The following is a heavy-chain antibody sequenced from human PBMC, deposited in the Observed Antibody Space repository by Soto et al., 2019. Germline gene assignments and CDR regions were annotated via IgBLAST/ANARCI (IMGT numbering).Heavy chain of an antibody. CDR3: ARVTGGHDSGGNYRDV. V-gene: IGHV1-69*08. D-gene: IGHD5-12*01. CDR2: SITFVGKA. J-gene: IGHJ6*03. CDR1: GGTLSSYS. Sequence: QVQLVQSGPEVKKPGSSVKVSCKTSGGTLSSYSISWVRPAPGQGLECVGRSITFVGKANVAQQFQGRVTITADRSTDTTYMELRRLPSDDAAVYEWARVTGGHDSGGNYRDVGGTGTTVTVSS.